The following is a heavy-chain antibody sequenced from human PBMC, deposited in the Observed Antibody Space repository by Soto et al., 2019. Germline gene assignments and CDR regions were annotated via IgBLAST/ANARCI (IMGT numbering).Heavy chain of an antibody. J-gene: IGHJ6*02. CDR2: IYYSGST. Sequence: SETLSLTCTVSGGSVSSGSYYWSWIRQPPGKGLEWIGYIYYSGSTNYNPSLKSRVTISVGTSKNQFSLKLSSVTAADTAVYYCARIGTFTVTTLDYYYYGMDVRGQGTTVTVSS. D-gene: IGHD4-17*01. CDR3: ARIGTFTVTTLDYYYYGMDV. V-gene: IGHV4-61*01. CDR1: GGSVSSGSYY.